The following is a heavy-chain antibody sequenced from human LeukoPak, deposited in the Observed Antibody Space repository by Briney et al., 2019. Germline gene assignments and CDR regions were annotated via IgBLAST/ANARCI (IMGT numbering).Heavy chain of an antibody. D-gene: IGHD3-3*01. Sequence: ASVKVSCKASGYTFTSYGISWVRQDPGQGLEWMGWIRAYNGNTNYAQKLQGRVTMTTDTSTNTAYMELRSLRSDDTAVYYCASPSYYDFWSGYSYDAFDIWGQGTMVTVSS. CDR1: GYTFTSYG. CDR3: ASPSYYDFWSGYSYDAFDI. CDR2: IRAYNGNT. J-gene: IGHJ3*02. V-gene: IGHV1-18*01.